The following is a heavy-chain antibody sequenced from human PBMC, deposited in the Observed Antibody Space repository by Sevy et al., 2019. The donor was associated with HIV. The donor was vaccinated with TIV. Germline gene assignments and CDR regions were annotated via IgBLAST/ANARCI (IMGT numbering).Heavy chain of an antibody. D-gene: IGHD1-26*01. J-gene: IGHJ4*02. CDR2: ISYDGSNK. V-gene: IGHV3-30*18. CDR3: AKVRWELLNALEDTLFDY. Sequence: GGSLRLSCAASGFTFSSYDMHWVRQAPGKGLEWVAVISYDGSNKYYADSVKGRFTISRDNSKNTLYLQMNSLRAEDTAVYYCAKVRWELLNALEDTLFDYWGQGTLVTVSS. CDR1: GFTFSSYD.